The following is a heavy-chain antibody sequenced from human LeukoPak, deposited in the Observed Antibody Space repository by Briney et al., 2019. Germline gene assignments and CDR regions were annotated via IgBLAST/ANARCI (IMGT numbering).Heavy chain of an antibody. J-gene: IGHJ4*02. Sequence: SVKVSCKASVGTFSSYAISWVRQAPGQGREWMGGIIPMFGTANYAQKFQGRVTITADESTSTAYMELSSLRSEDTAVYYCGTGYCSSTSCYTMMDYWGQGTLVTVSS. CDR3: GTGYCSSTSCYTMMDY. CDR2: IIPMFGTA. D-gene: IGHD2-2*02. CDR1: VGTFSSYA. V-gene: IGHV1-69*13.